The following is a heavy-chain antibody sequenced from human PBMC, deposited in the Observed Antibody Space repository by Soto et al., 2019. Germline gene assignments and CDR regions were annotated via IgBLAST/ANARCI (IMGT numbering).Heavy chain of an antibody. CDR3: ARGAYYYDSSGYYYFDY. Sequence: SETLSLTCTVSGGSISSGDYYWSWIRQPPGKGLEWIGYIYYSGSTYYNPSLKSRVTISVDTSKNQFSLKLSSVTAADTAVYYCARGAYYYDSSGYYYFDYWGQGTPVTVSS. V-gene: IGHV4-30-4*01. D-gene: IGHD3-22*01. J-gene: IGHJ4*02. CDR1: GGSISSGDYY. CDR2: IYYSGST.